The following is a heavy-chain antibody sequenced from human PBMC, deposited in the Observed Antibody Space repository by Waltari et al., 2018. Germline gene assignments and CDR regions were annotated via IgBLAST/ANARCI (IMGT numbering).Heavy chain of an antibody. V-gene: IGHV4-38-2*01. Sequence: QVQLQESGPGLVKPSETLSLTCAVSGYSISSGYYWGWIRQPPGKGLEWIGSIYHSGSTYYNPSLKSRVTISVDTSKNQCSLKRSSVTAADTAVYYCARIIVATINWFDPWGQGTLVTVSS. J-gene: IGHJ5*02. CDR3: ARIIVATINWFDP. D-gene: IGHD5-12*01. CDR2: IYHSGST. CDR1: GYSISSGYY.